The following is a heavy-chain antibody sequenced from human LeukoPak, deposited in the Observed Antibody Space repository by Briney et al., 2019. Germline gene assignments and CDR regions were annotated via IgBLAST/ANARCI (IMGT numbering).Heavy chain of an antibody. CDR2: INPNSGGT. J-gene: IGHJ4*02. Sequence: GASVKVSCKASGYTFTGYYMHWVRQAPGQGLEWMGWINPNSGGTNYAQKFQGRVTMTRDTPISTAYMELSRLRSDDTAVYYCARGLYCSSTSCYGFDYWGQGTLVTVSS. CDR1: GYTFTGYY. V-gene: IGHV1-2*02. D-gene: IGHD2-2*01. CDR3: ARGLYCSSTSCYGFDY.